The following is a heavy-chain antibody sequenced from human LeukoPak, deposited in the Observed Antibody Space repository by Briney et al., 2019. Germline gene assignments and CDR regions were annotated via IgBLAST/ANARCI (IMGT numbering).Heavy chain of an antibody. CDR1: GGSISSYY. J-gene: IGHJ3*02. V-gene: IGHV4-4*07. D-gene: IGHD2-2*02. Sequence: SETLSLTCTVSGGSISSYYWSWIRQPAGKGLEWIGRIYTSGSTNYNPSLKSRVTMSVDTSKNQFSLKLSSVTAADTAVYYCARTHCSSTSCYMDHDAFDIWGQGTMVTVSS. CDR2: IYTSGST. CDR3: ARTHCSSTSCYMDHDAFDI.